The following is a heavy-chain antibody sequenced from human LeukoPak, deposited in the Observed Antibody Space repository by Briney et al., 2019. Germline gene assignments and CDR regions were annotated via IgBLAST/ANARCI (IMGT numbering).Heavy chain of an antibody. CDR2: IYSGGST. CDR3: ATTRYDAFDI. CDR1: GFPFISNY. D-gene: IGHD4-17*01. Sequence: PGGPLSLSCAAPGFPFISNYMSWVRQAPGKGLEWVSLIYSGGSTYYADSVRGRFTISRDNSKNTLCLQMNSLRAEDTAVYYCATTRYDAFDIWGQGTMVTVSS. V-gene: IGHV3-53*01. J-gene: IGHJ3*02.